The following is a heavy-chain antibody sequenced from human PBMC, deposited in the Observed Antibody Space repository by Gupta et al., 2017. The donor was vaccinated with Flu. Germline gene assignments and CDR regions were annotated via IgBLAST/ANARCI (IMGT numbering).Heavy chain of an antibody. CDR1: GYTFTGYY. Sequence: QVQLVQSGAEVKKPGASVKVSCKASGYTFTGYYMHWVRQAPGQGLEWMGWINPNSGGKNYAQKVQGRVTMTRDTSISTAYMELSRLRSDDTAVYYCARVVRSSWSPKFDYGGQGTLVTVSS. CDR2: INPNSGGK. D-gene: IGHD6-13*01. V-gene: IGHV1-2*02. CDR3: ARVVRSSWSPKFDY. J-gene: IGHJ4*02.